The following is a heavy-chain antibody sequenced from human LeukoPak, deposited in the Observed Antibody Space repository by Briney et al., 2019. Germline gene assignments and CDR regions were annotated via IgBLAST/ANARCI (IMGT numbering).Heavy chain of an antibody. J-gene: IGHJ5*02. Sequence: PGGSLRLSCAASGFTFSSYGMHWVRQAPGKGLEWVAFIRYDGSNKYYADSVKGRFTISRDNSKNTLYLQMNSLRAEDTAVYYCAKDTYYYGSGKSFDPWGQGTPVTVSS. D-gene: IGHD3-10*01. CDR2: IRYDGSNK. V-gene: IGHV3-30*02. CDR1: GFTFSSYG. CDR3: AKDTYYYGSGKSFDP.